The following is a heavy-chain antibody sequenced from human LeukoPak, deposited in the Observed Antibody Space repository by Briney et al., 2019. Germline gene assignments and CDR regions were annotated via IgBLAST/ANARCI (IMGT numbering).Heavy chain of an antibody. Sequence: PGGSLRLSCAASGFTFSSYSMNWVRQAPGKGLEWVSFISSSSSYKYYADSGKGRLTISRDNAKNSLYLQMNSLRAEDTAVYYCARDYYYDSSGYYGRRGFDYWGQGTLVTVSS. CDR3: ARDYYYDSSGYYGRRGFDY. CDR1: GFTFSSYS. J-gene: IGHJ4*02. CDR2: ISSSSSYK. D-gene: IGHD3-22*01. V-gene: IGHV3-21*01.